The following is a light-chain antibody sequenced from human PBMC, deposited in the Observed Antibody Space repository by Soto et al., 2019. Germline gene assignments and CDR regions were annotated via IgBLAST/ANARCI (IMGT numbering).Light chain of an antibody. J-gene: IGKJ5*01. Sequence: EIVLTQFPGTLSLSPGERATLSCRASQSVSSNLAWYQQKPGQAPRLLIYGPSNRATGIPDRFSGSGSGTDFTLTISSLEPEDFAVYFCQHYGTSPFPFGQGTRLEIK. CDR2: GPS. CDR1: QSVSSN. CDR3: QHYGTSPFP. V-gene: IGKV3-20*01.